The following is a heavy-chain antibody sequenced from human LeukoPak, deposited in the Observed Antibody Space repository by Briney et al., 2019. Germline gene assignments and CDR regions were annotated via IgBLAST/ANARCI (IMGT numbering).Heavy chain of an antibody. CDR2: IYHSGST. V-gene: IGHV4-38-2*01. CDR1: GYSISSGYY. J-gene: IGHJ4*02. Sequence: SETLSLTCAVSGYSISSGYYWGWIRQPPGKGLGWIGSIYHSGSTYYNPSLKSRITISVDTSKNQFSLKLSFVTAADTAVYYWARHRYGRAAPGAAYWGQGTLVTVSS. CDR3: ARHRYGRAAPGAAY. D-gene: IGHD6-6*01.